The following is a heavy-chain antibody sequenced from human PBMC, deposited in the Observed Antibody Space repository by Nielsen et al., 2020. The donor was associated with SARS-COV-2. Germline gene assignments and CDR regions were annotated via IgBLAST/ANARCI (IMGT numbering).Heavy chain of an antibody. CDR2: ISYDGSNK. D-gene: IGHD5-18*01. CDR3: AKGYSWAGGHFDY. CDR1: GFTFSSYG. V-gene: IGHV3-30*18. J-gene: IGHJ4*02. Sequence: GESLKISCAASGFTFSSYGMHWVRQAPGKGLEWVAVISYDGSNKYYADSVKGRFTISRDNSKNTLYLQMNSLRAEDTAVYYCAKGYSWAGGHFDYWGQGTLVTVSS.